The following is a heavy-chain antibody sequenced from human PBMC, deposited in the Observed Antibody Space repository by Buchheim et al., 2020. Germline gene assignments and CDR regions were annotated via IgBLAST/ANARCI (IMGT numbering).Heavy chain of an antibody. V-gene: IGHV4-4*02. Sequence: QVQLQESGPGLVKPSGTLSLTCAVSGGPISSSNWWSWVRQPPGKGLEWIGEIYHSGSTNYNPSLKSRVTISVDKSKNQFSLKLSSVTAADTAVYYCARETRDYYDSSGYYFRYYYYGMDVWGQGTT. CDR3: ARETRDYYDSSGYYFRYYYYGMDV. CDR1: GGPISSSNW. J-gene: IGHJ6*02. CDR2: IYHSGST. D-gene: IGHD3-22*01.